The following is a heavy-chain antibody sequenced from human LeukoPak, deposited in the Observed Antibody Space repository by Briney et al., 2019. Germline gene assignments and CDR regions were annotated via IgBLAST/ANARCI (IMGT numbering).Heavy chain of an antibody. J-gene: IGHJ5*02. D-gene: IGHD1-26*01. CDR2: IYSGGNT. CDR1: GFTVSSSP. V-gene: IGHV3-53*04. Sequence: GGSLRLSCAASGFTVSSSPINRVRQAPGRGLEWVSVIYSGGNTFYADSVKGRFTISRHNSENTLYLQMNSLSADDTAVYYCVRLMGSGWFDPWGQGTLVTVFS. CDR3: VRLMGSGWFDP.